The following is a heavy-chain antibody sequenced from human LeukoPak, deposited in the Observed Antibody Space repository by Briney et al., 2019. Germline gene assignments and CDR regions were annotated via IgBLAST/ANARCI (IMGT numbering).Heavy chain of an antibody. CDR2: INWNGGST. V-gene: IGHV3-20*04. J-gene: IGHJ4*02. CDR3: ARVELYYDSSGYYYLYFDY. CDR1: GFTFDDYG. Sequence: GGSLRLSCAASGFTFDDYGMSWVRQAPGKGLEWVSGINWNGGSTGYADSVKGRFTISRDNAKNSLYLQMNSLRAEDTAVYYCARVELYYDSSGYYYLYFDYWGQGTLVTVSS. D-gene: IGHD3-22*01.